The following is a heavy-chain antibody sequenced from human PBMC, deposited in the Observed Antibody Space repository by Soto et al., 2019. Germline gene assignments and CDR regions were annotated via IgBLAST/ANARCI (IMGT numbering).Heavy chain of an antibody. Sequence: ASVKVSCKASGYTFTSYGISWVRQAPGQGLEWMGWINAYNGNTNYAQKLQGRVTITRDTSASTAYMELSSLRSEDTAVYYCARETTVTQRRLNYYYYMDVWGKGTTVTVSS. CDR1: GYTFTSYG. CDR3: ARETTVTQRRLNYYYYMDV. J-gene: IGHJ6*03. CDR2: INAYNGNT. D-gene: IGHD4-17*01. V-gene: IGHV1-18*01.